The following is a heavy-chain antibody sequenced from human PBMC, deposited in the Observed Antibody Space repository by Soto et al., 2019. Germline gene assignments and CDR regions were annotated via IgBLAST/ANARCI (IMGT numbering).Heavy chain of an antibody. D-gene: IGHD5-18*01. CDR3: ARDVGYGLIDY. V-gene: IGHV1-18*01. CDR1: GYTFTSYS. CDR2: ISAYNGNT. J-gene: IGHJ4*02. Sequence: QVQLVQSGAEVKKPGASVKVSCKASGYTFTSYSISWVRQAPGQGLEWMGWISAYNGNTYHARKLQGRVTMSTDTSTSTAYMELRRLRSDDTAVYYCARDVGYGLIDYWGQGTLVTVSS.